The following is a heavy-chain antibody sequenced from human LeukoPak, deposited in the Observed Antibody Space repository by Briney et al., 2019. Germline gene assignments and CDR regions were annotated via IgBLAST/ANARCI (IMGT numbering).Heavy chain of an antibody. J-gene: IGHJ3*02. V-gene: IGHV1-2*02. D-gene: IGHD6-25*01. CDR2: INPNSGGT. CDR1: GYTFTGYY. Sequence: ASVKVSCKSSGYTFTGYYTHWVRQAPGQGLEWMGWINPNSGGTNYAQKFQGRVTMTRDTSISTAYMELSRLRSDDTAVYYCARPYAAAPLDAFDIWGQGTMVTVSS. CDR3: ARPYAAAPLDAFDI.